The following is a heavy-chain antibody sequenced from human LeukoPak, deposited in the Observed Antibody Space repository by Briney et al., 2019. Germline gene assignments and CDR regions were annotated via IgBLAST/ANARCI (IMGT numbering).Heavy chain of an antibody. CDR3: AKDVGKWESLHFFDY. V-gene: IGHV3-53*01. CDR1: GFTVSSNY. D-gene: IGHD1-26*01. J-gene: IGHJ4*02. CDR2: IYSGGST. Sequence: GGSLRLSCAASGFTVSSNYMSWVRQAPGKGLEWVSVIYSGGSTYYADSVKGRFTISRDNSKNTLYLQMNSLRGDDTAVYYCAKDVGKWESLHFFDYWGQGTLVTVSS.